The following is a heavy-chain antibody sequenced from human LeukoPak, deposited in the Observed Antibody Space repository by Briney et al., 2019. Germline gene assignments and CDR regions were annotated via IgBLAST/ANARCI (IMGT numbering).Heavy chain of an antibody. J-gene: IGHJ4*02. CDR2: MSSGSRYI. Sequence: PGGSLRLSCTASGFTFSNYAMTWVRQAPGKGLEWISSMSSGSRYIHYADSVRGRFTISRDNTKNSLYLVMNNLRAEDTAIYYCARDRPTGASRVFVVQWGQGTPVTVS. D-gene: IGHD3-3*01. CDR3: ARDRPTGASRVFVVQ. V-gene: IGHV3-21*06. CDR1: GFTFSNYA.